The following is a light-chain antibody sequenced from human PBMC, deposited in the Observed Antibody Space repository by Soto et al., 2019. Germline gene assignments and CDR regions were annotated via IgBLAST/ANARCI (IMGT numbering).Light chain of an antibody. J-gene: IGKJ1*01. CDR3: QQYNNWPPWT. Sequence: DIQLTQSPSSLSASVGDRVTITCRASRNINMYLNWYQVEPGKAPKLLIYAASSSQSGVPSRFSGSGSGTNFTLTISSLQSEDFAVYYCQQYNNWPPWTFGQGTKVEIK. CDR1: RNINMY. V-gene: IGKV1-39*01. CDR2: AAS.